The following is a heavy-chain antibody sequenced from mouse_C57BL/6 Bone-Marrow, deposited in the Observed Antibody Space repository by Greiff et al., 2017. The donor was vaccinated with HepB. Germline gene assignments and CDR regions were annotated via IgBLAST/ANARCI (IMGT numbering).Heavy chain of an antibody. CDR2: IDPSDSYT. V-gene: IGHV1-59*01. CDR1: GYTFTSYW. Sequence: QVQLQQPGAELVRPGTSVKLSCKASGYTFTSYWMHWVKQRPGHGLEWIGVIDPSDSYTNYNQKFKGKATLTVDTSSSTAYMQLSSLTSEDSAVYYGARLPYYGSSYWYFDVWGTGTTVTVSS. J-gene: IGHJ1*03. CDR3: ARLPYYGSSYWYFDV. D-gene: IGHD1-1*01.